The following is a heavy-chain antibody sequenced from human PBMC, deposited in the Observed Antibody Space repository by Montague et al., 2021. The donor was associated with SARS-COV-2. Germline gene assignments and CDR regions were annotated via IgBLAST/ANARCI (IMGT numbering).Heavy chain of an antibody. CDR1: GGSFSGYY. D-gene: IGHD2-2*01. CDR2: INHSGST. Sequence: SETLSLTCAVYGGSFSGYYWSWIRQPPGKGLEWIGEINHSGSTNCNPSLKSRVTISVDTSKNQFSLKLGSVTAAATAVYYCSRVRAVTAAMRIFNLGLSYYGMDVWGQGTTVTVSS. J-gene: IGHJ6*02. V-gene: IGHV4-34*01. CDR3: SRVRAVTAAMRIFNLGLSYYGMDV.